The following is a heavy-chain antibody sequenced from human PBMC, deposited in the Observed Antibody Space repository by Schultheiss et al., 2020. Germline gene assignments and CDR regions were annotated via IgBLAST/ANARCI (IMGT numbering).Heavy chain of an antibody. CDR1: GFTFSSYA. CDR3: AKVGSSTSCYWFVYFDY. CDR2: ISYDGSNK. Sequence: GGSLRLSCVASGFTFSSYAMSWVRQAPGKGLEWVAVISYDGSNKYYADSVKGRFTISRDNSKNTLYLQMNSLRAEDTAVYYCAKVGSSTSCYWFVYFDYWGQGTLVTVSS. D-gene: IGHD2-2*01. V-gene: IGHV3-30*18. J-gene: IGHJ4*02.